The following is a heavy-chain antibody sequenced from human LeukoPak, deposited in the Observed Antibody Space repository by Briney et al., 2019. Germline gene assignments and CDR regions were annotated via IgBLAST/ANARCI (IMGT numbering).Heavy chain of an antibody. V-gene: IGHV1-69*04. Sequence: SVKVSCKASGGTFSSYAISWVRQAPGQGLEWMGRIIPILGIANYAQKFQGRVTITADKSPSTAYMELSSLRSEDTAVYYCARDRGIVGANFDYWGQGTLVTVSS. CDR3: ARDRGIVGANFDY. CDR2: IIPILGIA. J-gene: IGHJ4*02. CDR1: GGTFSSYA. D-gene: IGHD1-26*01.